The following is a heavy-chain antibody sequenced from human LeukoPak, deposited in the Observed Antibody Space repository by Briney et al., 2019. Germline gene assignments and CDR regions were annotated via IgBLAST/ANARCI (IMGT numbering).Heavy chain of an antibody. CDR2: INHSGST. V-gene: IGHV4-34*01. CDR3: ARGRATGITIFGVVIPKDSYPADY. J-gene: IGHJ4*02. Sequence: PSETLSLTCAVYGGSFSGYYWSWIRQPPGKGPEWIGEINHSGSTNYNPSLKSRVTISVDTSKNQFSLKLSSVTAADTAVYYCARGRATGITIFGVVIPKDSYPADYWGQGTLVTVSS. CDR1: GGSFSGYY. D-gene: IGHD3-3*01.